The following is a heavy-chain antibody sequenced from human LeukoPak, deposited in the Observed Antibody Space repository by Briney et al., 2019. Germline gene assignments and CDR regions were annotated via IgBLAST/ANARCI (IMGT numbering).Heavy chain of an antibody. Sequence: KTGGSLRLSCAASGFTFSSYSMNWVRQAPGKGLEWVSSISSRSSYIYYADSVKGRFTISRDNAKNSLYLQMNSLRAEDTAVYYCARTSGFDLDNWFDPWGQGTLVTVSS. CDR3: ARTSGFDLDNWFDP. V-gene: IGHV3-21*01. CDR1: GFTFSSYS. J-gene: IGHJ5*02. D-gene: IGHD5-12*01. CDR2: ISSRSSYI.